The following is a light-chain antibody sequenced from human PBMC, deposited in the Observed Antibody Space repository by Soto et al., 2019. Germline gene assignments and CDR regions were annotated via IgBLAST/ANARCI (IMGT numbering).Light chain of an antibody. CDR2: DAS. V-gene: IGKV1-5*01. J-gene: IGKJ1*01. Sequence: IQMTQFPATLTASVGDRVTITCRASQSTANWLAWYQQKPGKAPKVVIYDASSLGSGVPSRFSGSGSGTEFTLTISSLQPDDFATYYCQQYNSYSEAFGQGTKVDIK. CDR1: QSTANW. CDR3: QQYNSYSEA.